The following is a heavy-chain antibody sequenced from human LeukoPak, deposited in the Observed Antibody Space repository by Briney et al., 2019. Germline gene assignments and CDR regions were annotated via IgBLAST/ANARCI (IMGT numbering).Heavy chain of an antibody. V-gene: IGHV3-48*01. CDR1: GFTFNGYS. CDR3: AREVVGMDY. CDR2: ISSSSDPI. J-gene: IGHJ4*02. Sequence: GRSLRLSCAASGFTFNGYSMNWVRQAPGKGLEWVSYISSSSDPIYYADSVKGRFTISRDNAKNSLYLEMNSLRAEDTAVYYCAREVVGMDYWGQGTLVTVSS. D-gene: IGHD7-27*01.